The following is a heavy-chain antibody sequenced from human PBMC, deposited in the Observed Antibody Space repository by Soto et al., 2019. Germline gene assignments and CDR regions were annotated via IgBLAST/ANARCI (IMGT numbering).Heavy chain of an antibody. CDR3: ARTPYYDFWSGYSFDY. CDR1: GYTFTAYY. J-gene: IGHJ4*02. Sequence: QVQLVQSGAAVKKPGASVKVSCKASGYTFTAYYLHWVRQAPGHGLEWLGWIDPNSGDTKYAQNFEGWVTMTRDTSINTAYLVLSRLKNDDTAVYYCARTPYYDFWSGYSFDYWGQGTLVSVPS. D-gene: IGHD3-3*01. V-gene: IGHV1-2*04. CDR2: IDPNSGDT.